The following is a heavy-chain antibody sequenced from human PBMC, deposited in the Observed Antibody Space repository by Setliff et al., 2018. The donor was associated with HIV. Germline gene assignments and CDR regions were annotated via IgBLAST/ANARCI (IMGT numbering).Heavy chain of an antibody. J-gene: IGHJ4*02. Sequence: SETLSLTCSVSGVSVGSGDYYWHWIRQHPEKALEWIGYIFHSGDTYYNPSRKSRISMSVDTSKNQFSLELTSLTAADTAVYYCATRPRIAARPFDYWGQGRLVTVSS. D-gene: IGHD6-6*01. V-gene: IGHV4-31*03. CDR3: ATRPRIAARPFDY. CDR2: IFHSGDT. CDR1: GVSVGSGDYY.